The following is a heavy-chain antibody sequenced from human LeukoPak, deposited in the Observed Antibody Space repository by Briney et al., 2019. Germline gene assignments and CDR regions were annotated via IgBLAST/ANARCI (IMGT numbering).Heavy chain of an antibody. CDR3: ARGPYSYDSSGAFDI. CDR2: IYYSGST. Sequence: SETLSLTCTVSGGSININTYYWGWIRQPPGKGLEWIGSIYYSGSTYYNPSLKSRVTISVDTSKDQFSLKLSSVTAADTAVYFCARGPYSYDSSGAFDIWGQGTMVTVSS. V-gene: IGHV4-39*07. D-gene: IGHD3-22*01. CDR1: GGSININTYY. J-gene: IGHJ3*02.